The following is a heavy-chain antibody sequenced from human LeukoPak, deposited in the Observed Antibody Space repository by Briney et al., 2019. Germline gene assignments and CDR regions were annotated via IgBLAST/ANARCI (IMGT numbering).Heavy chain of an antibody. J-gene: IGHJ4*02. D-gene: IGHD3-10*01. V-gene: IGHV4-34*01. CDR1: GGSFSGYY. CDR2: INHSGST. Sequence: PSETLSLTCAVYGGSFSGYYWSWIRQPPGKGLEWIGEINHSGSTNYNPSLKSRVTISVVTSKNQFSLKLSSVTAADTAVYYCARSQPSPYYYGSGSYYGYWGQGTLVTVSS. CDR3: ARSQPSPYYYGSGSYYGY.